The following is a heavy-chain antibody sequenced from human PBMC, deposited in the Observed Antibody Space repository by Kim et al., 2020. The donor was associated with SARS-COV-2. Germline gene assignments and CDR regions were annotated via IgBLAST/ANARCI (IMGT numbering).Heavy chain of an antibody. CDR2: ISYDGSNK. Sequence: GGSLRLSCAASGFTFSSYGMHWVRQAPGKGLEWVAVISYDGSNKYYADSVKGRFTISRDNSKNTLYLQMNSLRAEYTAVYYCAAYGYYYYGMDVWGQGTTVTVSS. J-gene: IGHJ6*02. D-gene: IGHD3-10*01. V-gene: IGHV3-30*03. CDR1: GFTFSSYG. CDR3: AAYGYYYYGMDV.